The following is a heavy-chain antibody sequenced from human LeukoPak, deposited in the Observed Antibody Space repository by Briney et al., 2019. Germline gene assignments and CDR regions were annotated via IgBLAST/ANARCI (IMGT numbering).Heavy chain of an antibody. V-gene: IGHV4-34*01. D-gene: IGHD4-23*01. J-gene: IGHJ4*02. CDR3: ARGRVRFYGGNSGVMVDY. Sequence: PSETLSLTCAVYGGSFSGYYWSWIRQPPGKGLEWIGEINHSGSTNYNPSRKSRVTISVDTSKNQFSLKLSAVTAADTAVYYCARGRVRFYGGNSGVMVDYWGQGTLVTVSS. CDR1: GGSFSGYY. CDR2: INHSGST.